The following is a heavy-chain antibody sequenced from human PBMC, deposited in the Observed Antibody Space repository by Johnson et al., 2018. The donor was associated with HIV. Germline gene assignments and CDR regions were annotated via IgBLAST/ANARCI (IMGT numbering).Heavy chain of an antibody. CDR3: ARAGDAFDI. V-gene: IGHV3-30*03. CDR2: ISYDGSQN. CDR1: GFTFSTYA. J-gene: IGHJ3*02. Sequence: VQLVESGGGVVQPGRSLRLSCAASGFTFSTYAMHWVRQVPGKGLEWVAVISYDGSQNLYVDSVKGRFTISRDNSENTLYLQMNSLRPEDTAVYYCARAGDAFDIWGQGTMVTVSS.